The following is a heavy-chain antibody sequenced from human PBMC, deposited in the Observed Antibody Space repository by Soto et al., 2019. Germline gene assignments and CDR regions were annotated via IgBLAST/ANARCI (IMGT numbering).Heavy chain of an antibody. J-gene: IGHJ6*02. CDR3: ARRDYAYGMGV. D-gene: IGHD2-2*01. CDR2: IDPSDSYT. CDR1: GYSFAAYW. V-gene: IGHV5-10-1*01. Sequence: LGESLKISCKGSGYSFAAYWITWVRQMPGKGLEWMGRIDPSDSYTNYSPPFQGHVTISADKSIGTAYLQWSSLKASDTAIYYCARRDYAYGMGVWGQGTTVTAP.